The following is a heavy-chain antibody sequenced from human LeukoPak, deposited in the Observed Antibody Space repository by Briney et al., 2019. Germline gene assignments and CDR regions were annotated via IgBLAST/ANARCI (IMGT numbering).Heavy chain of an antibody. CDR1: GYTFTTYY. Sequence: SVKPSWHASGYTFTTYYMHWDRPAAGHWLGWMGRFNPSGGYTGYAQKFQGRVTMTRDTSTSTVYMELSSLRSEDTAVYYCARAIAARPDFDYWGQGTLVTVSS. J-gene: IGHJ4*02. V-gene: IGHV1-46*01. CDR3: ARAIAARPDFDY. D-gene: IGHD6-6*01. CDR2: FNPSGGYT.